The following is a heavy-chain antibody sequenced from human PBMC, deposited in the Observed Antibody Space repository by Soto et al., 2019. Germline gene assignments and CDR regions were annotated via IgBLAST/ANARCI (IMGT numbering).Heavy chain of an antibody. D-gene: IGHD3-16*01. CDR3: VKGATGGPWGYFDL. CDR1: GFTFNTYG. Sequence: QVQLVESGGGVVQPGRSLRLSCAASGFTFNTYGMHWVRQAPGKGLEWVAVTSYDGSNKYYADSVKGRFTISRDNAKNTLYVEMNSLRAEDTAVYYCVKGATGGPWGYFDLWGRGTLVTVSS. CDR2: TSYDGSNK. J-gene: IGHJ2*01. V-gene: IGHV3-30*18.